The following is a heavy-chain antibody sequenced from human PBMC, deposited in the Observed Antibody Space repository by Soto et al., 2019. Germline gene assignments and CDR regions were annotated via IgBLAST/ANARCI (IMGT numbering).Heavy chain of an antibody. CDR2: ISSSSSSI. D-gene: IGHD3-10*01. CDR3: ARSYGSGKPEV. V-gene: IGHV3-21*01. CDR1: GFSFSSYS. J-gene: IGHJ6*02. Sequence: EVQLVESGGGLVKPGVSLRLSCAASGFSFSSYSMNWVRQAPGKGLEWVSSISSSSSSIYYADSAKGRFTISRDNAKNSLYLQMNNLRVEDTAVYYCARSYGSGKPEVWGQGTTVTVSS.